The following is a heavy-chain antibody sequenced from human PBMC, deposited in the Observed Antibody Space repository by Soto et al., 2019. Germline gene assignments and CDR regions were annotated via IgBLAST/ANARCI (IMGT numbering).Heavy chain of an antibody. D-gene: IGHD6-6*01. J-gene: IGHJ4*02. CDR1: GFTLSSYG. V-gene: IGHV3-33*01. Sequence: PGGSLRLSCAASGFTLSSYGMHWVRQAPGKGLEWVAVIWYDGSNKYYADSVKGRFTISRDNSKNTLYLQMNSLRAEDTAVYYCAREIQYSRSPYFDYWGQGTLVTVYS. CDR2: IWYDGSNK. CDR3: AREIQYSRSPYFDY.